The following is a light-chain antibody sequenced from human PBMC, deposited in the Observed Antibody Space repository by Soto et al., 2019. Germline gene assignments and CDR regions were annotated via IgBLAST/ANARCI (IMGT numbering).Light chain of an antibody. J-gene: IGLJ3*02. CDR3: SSYTTSSTLVV. V-gene: IGLV2-14*01. CDR1: SSDVGGYNY. CDR2: EVS. Sequence: QSALTQPASVSGSPGQSITISCTGTSSDVGGYNYVSWYQQHPGKAPKLMIYEVSYRPSGVSDRFSGSKSGNMASLTISGLQAEDEADYYCSSYTTSSTLVVFGGGTQLTVL.